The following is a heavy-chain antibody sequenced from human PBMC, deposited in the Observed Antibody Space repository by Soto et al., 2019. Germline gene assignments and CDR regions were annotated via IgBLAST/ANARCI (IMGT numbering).Heavy chain of an antibody. CDR1: GFTFRTYT. V-gene: IGHV3-21*01. J-gene: IGHJ6*02. CDR2: IRGFSPYT. CDR3: ARDRGYDAHDYYYNAMDV. Sequence: PGWSLRLSCISSGFTFRTYTMNWFRQAPGKGLEWVSGIRGFSPYTFYAESVKGRFTISRDNAKNSLYLQMNSLRAEDTAVYYCARDRGYDAHDYYYNAMDVWGQGTTVTVSS. D-gene: IGHD2-15*01.